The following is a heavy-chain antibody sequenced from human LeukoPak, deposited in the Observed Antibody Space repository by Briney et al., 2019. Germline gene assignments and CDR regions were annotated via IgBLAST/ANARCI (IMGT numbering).Heavy chain of an antibody. CDR3: ARDGYSGSYYRLYYFFMDV. CDR1: KFTFNNYA. D-gene: IGHD1-26*01. V-gene: IGHV3-23*01. Sequence: GGSLRLSCLASKFTFNNYAMTWVRQAPGKGLEWVSSISGSGDNMDYADSVKGRFTISRDNSENTLYLQMNSLRGEDTAVYYCARDGYSGSYYRLYYFFMDVWGKGTTVTISS. CDR2: ISGSGDNM. J-gene: IGHJ6*03.